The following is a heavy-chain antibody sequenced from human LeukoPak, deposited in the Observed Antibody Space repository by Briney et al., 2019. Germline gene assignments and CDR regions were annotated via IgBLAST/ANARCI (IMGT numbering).Heavy chain of an antibody. D-gene: IGHD2-15*01. CDR2: IIPIFGTA. V-gene: IGHV1-69*06. Sequence: SVKVSCKASGGTFSSYAISWVRQAPGQGLEWMGGIIPIFGTANYAQKFQGRVTITADKSTSTAYMELSSLRSEDTAVYYCARAKAYCSGGSCSKGPYDYWGQGTLVTVSS. CDR1: GGTFSSYA. J-gene: IGHJ4*02. CDR3: ARAKAYCSGGSCSKGPYDY.